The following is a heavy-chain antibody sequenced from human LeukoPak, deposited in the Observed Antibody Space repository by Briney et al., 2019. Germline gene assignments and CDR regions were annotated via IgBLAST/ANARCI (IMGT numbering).Heavy chain of an antibody. V-gene: IGHV3-7*04. D-gene: IGHD5-24*01. CDR2: IKQDGSKK. CDR1: GFPFSSYW. Sequence: GGSLRLSCVASGFPFSSYWMTWVRRAPGKGLEWVANIKQDGSKKSYVDSVKGRFTISRDNAKNSLYLQMNSLRAEDTAIYYCTRVGYIDEGIDCWGQGTLVTVSS. J-gene: IGHJ4*02. CDR3: TRVGYIDEGIDC.